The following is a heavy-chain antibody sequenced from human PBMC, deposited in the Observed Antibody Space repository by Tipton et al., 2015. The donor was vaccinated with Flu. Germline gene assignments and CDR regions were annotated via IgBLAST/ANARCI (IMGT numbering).Heavy chain of an antibody. J-gene: IGHJ5*02. D-gene: IGHD1-26*01. CDR3: ARDRATAVGATFLIWFDP. Sequence: GLVKPSQTLSLTCAISGDSVSSDSAAWNWIRQSPSRGLEWLGRTYYRSKWYNDYAVSVKSRITINPDTSKNQFSLQLNSVTPEDTAVYYCARDRATAVGATFLIWFDPWGQGTLVTVSS. V-gene: IGHV6-1*01. CDR1: GDSVSSDSAA. CDR2: TYYRSKWYN.